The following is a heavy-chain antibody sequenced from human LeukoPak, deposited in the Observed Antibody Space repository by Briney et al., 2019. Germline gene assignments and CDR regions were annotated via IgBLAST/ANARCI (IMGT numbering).Heavy chain of an antibody. Sequence: GGSLRLSCAASGFTFSSYWMHWVRQAPGKGLVWVSRISTDGSSTNSADSVKGRLTISRDNAKNTLYLQMNSLRAEDTAVYYCVREYSSLSGRAFDMWGQGTMVTVSP. D-gene: IGHD6-6*01. J-gene: IGHJ3*02. CDR2: ISTDGSST. V-gene: IGHV3-74*01. CDR1: GFTFSSYW. CDR3: VREYSSLSGRAFDM.